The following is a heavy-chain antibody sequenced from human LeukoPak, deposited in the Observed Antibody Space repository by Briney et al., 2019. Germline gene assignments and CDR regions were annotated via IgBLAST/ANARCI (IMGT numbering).Heavy chain of an antibody. D-gene: IGHD6-6*01. CDR1: GYTFSDYY. J-gene: IGHJ4*02. CDR2: INPNTGGA. Sequence: ASVKVSCKASGYTFSDYYIHWVRQAPGQGLEYIGWINPNTGGASYAQKFRVRVSMTRDTSSSTVYMQLSTLTSDDTAVYSCARGRPSAEPPDHWGQGTLVAVSS. V-gene: IGHV1-2*02. CDR3: ARGRPSAEPPDH.